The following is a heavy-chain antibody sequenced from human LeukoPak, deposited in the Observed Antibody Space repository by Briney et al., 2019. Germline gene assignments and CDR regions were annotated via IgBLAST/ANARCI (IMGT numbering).Heavy chain of an antibody. D-gene: IGHD6-13*01. CDR3: ARSLYSSSWYYFDY. CDR1: GYTFTSYD. Sequence: GASVKVSCKASGYTFTSYDINWVRQATEQGLEWMGWMNPNSGNTGYAQKFQGRVTMTRDTSISTAYMELSRLRSDDTAVYYCARSLYSSSWYYFDYWGQGTLVTVSS. V-gene: IGHV1-8*01. CDR2: MNPNSGNT. J-gene: IGHJ4*02.